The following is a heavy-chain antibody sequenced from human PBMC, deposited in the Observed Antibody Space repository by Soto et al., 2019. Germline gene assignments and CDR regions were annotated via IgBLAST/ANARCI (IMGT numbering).Heavy chain of an antibody. D-gene: IGHD3-16*01. CDR3: VGGGLSYFDY. CDR1: GFPFSNFE. CDR2: INGGGAV. V-gene: IGHV3-48*03. J-gene: IGHJ4*02. Sequence: EVQVVESGGGLVQPGGSLRLSCAASGFPFSNFEMNWVRQAPGKGLEWLSYINGGGAVYYADSVKGRFTISRDNAKNSLYRQMGSLRAGDTAVLFCVGGGLSYFDYWGQGVLVTVSS.